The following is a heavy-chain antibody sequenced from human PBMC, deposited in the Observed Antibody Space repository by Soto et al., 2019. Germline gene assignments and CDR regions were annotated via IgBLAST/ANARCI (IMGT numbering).Heavy chain of an antibody. CDR2: IYSGGST. CDR1: GFTVSTKY. V-gene: IGHV3-66*01. D-gene: IGHD3-16*01. Sequence: EVQLVESGGGLVQPGGSLRLSCAASGFTVSTKYMSWVRQAPGKGLEWVSVIYSGGSTFYVDSVRGRFIISRDNSKNTVNLQMNSLRAEDTAVYYCARDPWAADYWGQGTLVTVSS. CDR3: ARDPWAADY. J-gene: IGHJ4*02.